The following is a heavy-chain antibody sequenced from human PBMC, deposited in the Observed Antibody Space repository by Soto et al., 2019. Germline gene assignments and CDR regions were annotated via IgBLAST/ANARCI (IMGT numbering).Heavy chain of an antibody. CDR1: GFTFSRYN. Sequence: GGSLRLSCVVSGFTFSRYNMNWVRQAPGKGPECVSSISASGADTTYAEAVKGRFTVSRVNAKNSLFLQMNSLRVEDTALYYCVREGLTGDTSGWFVYWGQGTPVTVSS. V-gene: IGHV3-21*04. CDR2: ISASGADT. CDR3: VREGLTGDTSGWFVY. D-gene: IGHD3-10*01. J-gene: IGHJ5*01.